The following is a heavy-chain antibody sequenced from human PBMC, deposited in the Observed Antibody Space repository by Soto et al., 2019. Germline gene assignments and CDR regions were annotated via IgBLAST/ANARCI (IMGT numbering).Heavy chain of an antibody. CDR2: ISSSSSYI. CDR1: GFTFSSYS. D-gene: IGHD3-10*01. V-gene: IGHV3-21*01. J-gene: IGHJ5*02. Sequence: EVQLVESGGGLVKPGGSLRLSCAASGFTFSSYSMNWVRQAPGKGLEWVSSISSSSSYIYYADSVKGRFTISRDNAKNXLYLQMNSLRAEDTAVYYCARDRDYGSGRRRWFDPWGQGTLVTVSS. CDR3: ARDRDYGSGRRRWFDP.